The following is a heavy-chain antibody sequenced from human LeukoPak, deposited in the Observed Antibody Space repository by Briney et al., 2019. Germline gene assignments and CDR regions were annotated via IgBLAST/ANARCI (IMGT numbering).Heavy chain of an antibody. CDR3: ARALGYCSSASCSLFDY. Sequence: ASVKVSCKASGDTSTSYYMHWVRQAPGQGLEWMGIVNPSDSSTIYSQKFQGRVTMARDTSTSTVYMELSSLRSEDTAVYYCARALGYCSSASCSLFDYWGQGTLVTVSS. V-gene: IGHV1-46*01. CDR1: GDTSTSYY. CDR2: VNPSDSST. D-gene: IGHD2-2*01. J-gene: IGHJ4*02.